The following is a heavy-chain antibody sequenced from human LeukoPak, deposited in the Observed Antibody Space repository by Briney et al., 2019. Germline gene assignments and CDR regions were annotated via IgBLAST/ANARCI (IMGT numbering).Heavy chain of an antibody. J-gene: IGHJ4*02. Sequence: GGSLRLSCTASGFSFSTYAMSWVRQAPGKGLEWVSTITGSSGTTYYADSVKGRFTISRDNSKNSLYLQMNSLRTEDTALYYCAKAWWNYYDSSGYYENYFDYWGQGTLVTVSS. V-gene: IGHV3-23*01. CDR1: GFSFSTYA. D-gene: IGHD3-22*01. CDR2: ITGSSGTT. CDR3: AKAWWNYYDSSGYYENYFDY.